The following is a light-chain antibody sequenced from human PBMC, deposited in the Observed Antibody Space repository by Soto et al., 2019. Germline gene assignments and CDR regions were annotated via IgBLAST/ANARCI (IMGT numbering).Light chain of an antibody. CDR2: EVS. Sequence: QSALTQPASVSGSPGQSITISCTGTSSDVGGYNYVSWYQQHPGKAPKLMIYEVSNRPSGVSNRFSCSKSGNTASLTISGLQAEDEADYYCSSYTSSSTLVFGNGTKLTVL. J-gene: IGLJ1*01. CDR3: SSYTSSSTLV. CDR1: SSDVGGYNY. V-gene: IGLV2-14*01.